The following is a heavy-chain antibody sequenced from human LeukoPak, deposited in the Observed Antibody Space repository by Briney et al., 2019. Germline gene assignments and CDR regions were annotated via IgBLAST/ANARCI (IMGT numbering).Heavy chain of an antibody. D-gene: IGHD3-10*01. CDR1: GFTFSSNY. CDR3: AKVYGWYGEGYFVY. J-gene: IGHJ4*02. Sequence: GGSLRLSCEASGFTFSSNYMSWVRQAPGKGLEWVSVIYRDGSTYYSDSVKGRFTISRDSSRNTLYLQMNSLRAEDTAVYYCAKVYGWYGEGYFVYWGQGTLVTVSS. V-gene: IGHV3-53*01. CDR2: IYRDGST.